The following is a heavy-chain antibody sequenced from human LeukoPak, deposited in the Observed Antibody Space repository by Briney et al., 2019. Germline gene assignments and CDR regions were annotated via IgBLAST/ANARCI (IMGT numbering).Heavy chain of an antibody. Sequence: GASVKLSCKASGYTFTSYYMHWVRQAPGQGLEWMGIINPSGGSTSYAQKSQGRVTMTRDTSTSSVYMELSCLRSEDTAVYYCARDDRNYDNPNWFDPWGQGTLVTVSS. CDR2: INPSGGST. D-gene: IGHD3-9*01. CDR1: GYTFTSYY. J-gene: IGHJ5*02. CDR3: ARDDRNYDNPNWFDP. V-gene: IGHV1-46*01.